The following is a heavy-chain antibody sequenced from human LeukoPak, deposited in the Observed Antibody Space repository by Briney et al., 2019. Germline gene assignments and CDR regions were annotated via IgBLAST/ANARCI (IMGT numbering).Heavy chain of an antibody. J-gene: IGHJ6*03. Sequence: GGSLRLSCAASGFTFSDSAIHWVRQASGKGLEWVGRIRNKANTYATAYAASVNGRFTISRDDSKNTAYLQMNSLRAEDTAVYYCASESGSRGWYYYYYYYMDVWGKGTTVTVSS. CDR3: ASESGSRGWYYYYYYYMDV. CDR1: GFTFSDSA. CDR2: IRNKANTYAT. D-gene: IGHD6-19*01. V-gene: IGHV3-73*01.